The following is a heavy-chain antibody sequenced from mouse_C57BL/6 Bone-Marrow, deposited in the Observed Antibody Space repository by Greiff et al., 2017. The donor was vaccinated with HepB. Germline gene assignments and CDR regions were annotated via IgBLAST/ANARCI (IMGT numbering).Heavy chain of an antibody. CDR2: IYPGDGDT. D-gene: IGHD1-1*01. CDR3: ARSPHYYGSPYYAMDY. V-gene: IGHV1-82*01. J-gene: IGHJ4*01. Sequence: VQVVESGPELVKPGASVKISCKASGYAFSSSWMNWVKQRPGKGLEWIGRIYPGDGDTNYNGKFKGKATLTADKSSSTAYMQLSSLTSEDSAVYFCARSPHYYGSPYYAMDYWGQGTSVTVSS. CDR1: GYAFSSSW.